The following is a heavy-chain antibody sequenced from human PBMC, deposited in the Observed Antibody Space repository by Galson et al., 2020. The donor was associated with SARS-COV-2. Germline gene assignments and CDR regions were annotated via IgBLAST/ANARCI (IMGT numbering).Heavy chain of an antibody. CDR2: INHSGST. CDR1: GGSFSGYY. D-gene: IGHD2-2*01. CDR3: ARGGYCSSTSFLPIPYYYYYYVMDV. V-gene: IGHV4-34*01. Sequence: SETLSLTCAVYGGSFSGYYWSWIRQPPGKGLEWIGEINHSGSTNYNPSLKSRVTISVDTSKNQFSLKLSSVTAADTAVYYCARGGYCSSTSFLPIPYYYYYYVMDVWGQGTTVTVSS. J-gene: IGHJ6*02.